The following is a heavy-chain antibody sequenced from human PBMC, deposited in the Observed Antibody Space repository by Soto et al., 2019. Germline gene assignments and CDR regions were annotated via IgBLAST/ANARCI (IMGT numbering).Heavy chain of an antibody. V-gene: IGHV2-5*02. Sequence: QITLKESGPTLVKPTQTLTLTCTFSGFSLSTSGVGVGWIRQPPGKALEWLALIYWDDDKRYSPSLKSRLTIPKDTSKNQVVLTMTNMDPVDTATYYCAHRRGYYDSSGYYGYWGQGTLVTVSS. CDR2: IYWDDDK. J-gene: IGHJ4*02. CDR1: GFSLSTSGVG. D-gene: IGHD3-22*01. CDR3: AHRRGYYDSSGYYGY.